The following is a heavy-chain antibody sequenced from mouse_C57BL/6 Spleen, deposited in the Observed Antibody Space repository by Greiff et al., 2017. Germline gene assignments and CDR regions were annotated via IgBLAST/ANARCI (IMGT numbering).Heavy chain of an antibody. CDR2: IDPSDSET. V-gene: IGHV1-52*01. J-gene: IGHJ2*01. CDR3: AREENWASFDY. Sequence: QVQLKQPGAELVRPGSSVKLSCKASGYTFTSYWMHWVKQRPIQGLEWIGNIDPSDSETHYNQKFKDKATLTVDKSSSTAYMQLSSLTSEDSAVYYCAREENWASFDYWGQGTTLTVSS. CDR1: GYTFTSYW. D-gene: IGHD4-1*01.